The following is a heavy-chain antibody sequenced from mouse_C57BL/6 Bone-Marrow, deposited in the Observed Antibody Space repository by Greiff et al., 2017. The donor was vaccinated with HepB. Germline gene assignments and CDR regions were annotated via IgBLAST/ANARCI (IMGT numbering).Heavy chain of an antibody. D-gene: IGHD2-5*01. CDR1: GYSITSGYY. V-gene: IGHV3-6*01. CDR2: ISYDGSN. J-gene: IGHJ3*01. Sequence: EVKLVESGPGLVKPSQSLSLTCSVTGYSITSGYYWNWIRQFPGNKLEWMGYISYDGSNNYNPSLKNRISITRDTSKNQFFLKLNSVTTEDTATYYCAREDSNPFAYWGQGTLVTVSA. CDR3: AREDSNPFAY.